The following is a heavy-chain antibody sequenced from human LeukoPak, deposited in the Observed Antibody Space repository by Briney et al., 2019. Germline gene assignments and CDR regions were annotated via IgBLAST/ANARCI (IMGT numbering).Heavy chain of an antibody. CDR3: ARKETWLRYYYYGMDV. J-gene: IGHJ6*02. V-gene: IGHV1-8*01. CDR2: MNPNSGNT. D-gene: IGHD3-9*01. Sequence: ASVKVSCKASGYTFTSYDINWVRQATGQGLEWMGWMNPNSGNTGYAQKFQGRVTMTRNTSISTAYMELSSLRSEDTAVYYCARKETWLRYYYYGMDVWGQGTTVTVSS. CDR1: GYTFTSYD.